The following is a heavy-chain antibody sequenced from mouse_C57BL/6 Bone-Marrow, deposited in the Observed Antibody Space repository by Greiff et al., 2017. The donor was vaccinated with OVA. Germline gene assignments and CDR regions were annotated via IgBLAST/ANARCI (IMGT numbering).Heavy chain of an antibody. CDR3: ARKIYFYYFDY. D-gene: IGHD2-1*01. V-gene: IGHV5-4*03. Sequence: EVKVEESGGGLVKPGGSLKLSCAASGFTFSSYAMSWVRQTPEKRLEWVATISDGGSYTYYPDNVKGRFTISRDNAKNNLYLQMSHLKSEDTAMYYCARKIYFYYFDYWGQGTTLTVSS. J-gene: IGHJ2*01. CDR1: GFTFSSYA. CDR2: ISDGGSYT.